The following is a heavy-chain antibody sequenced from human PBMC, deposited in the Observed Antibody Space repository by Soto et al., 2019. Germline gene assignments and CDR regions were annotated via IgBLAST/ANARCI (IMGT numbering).Heavy chain of an antibody. CDR2: ISYDGSNK. V-gene: IGHV3-30-3*01. CDR1: GFTFSSYA. J-gene: IGHJ4*02. CDR3: ANFWAKIAARFDYFDY. D-gene: IGHD6-6*01. Sequence: GGSLRLSCAASGFTFSSYAMHWVRQAPGKGLEWVAVISYDGSNKYYADSVKGRFTISRDNSKNTLYLQMNSLRAEDTAVYYCANFWAKIAARFDYFDYWGQGTLVTVSS.